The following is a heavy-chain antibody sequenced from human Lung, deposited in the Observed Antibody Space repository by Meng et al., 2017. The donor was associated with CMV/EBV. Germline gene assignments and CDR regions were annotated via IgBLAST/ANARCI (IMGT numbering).Heavy chain of an antibody. D-gene: IGHD2/OR15-2a*01. CDR2: ISSSSSYI. CDR3: ARDSRSSYYYYYYYYGMDV. V-gene: IGHV3-21*01. CDR1: EFTFSSYS. Sequence: GEXXKISCAASEFTFSSYSMNWVRQAPGKGLEWVSSISSSSSYIYYEDSVKGRFTISRDNAKNSLYLQMNSLRAEDTAVYYCARDSRSSYYYYYYYYGMDVWGQGTXVTVSS. J-gene: IGHJ6*02.